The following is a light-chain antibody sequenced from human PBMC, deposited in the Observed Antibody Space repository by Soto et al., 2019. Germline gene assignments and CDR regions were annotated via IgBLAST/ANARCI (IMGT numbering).Light chain of an antibody. CDR2: AVS. CDR3: FSYTSSGTYV. V-gene: IGLV2-14*01. Sequence: QSALTQPASVSGSPGQSITISCTGTSSDVGNYKYVSWYQQHPGKAPKLMIYAVSNRPSGVSNRFSGSKSGNTASLTISGLQAEDETDYYCFSYTSSGTYVFGTGTKSPS. J-gene: IGLJ1*01. CDR1: SSDVGNYKY.